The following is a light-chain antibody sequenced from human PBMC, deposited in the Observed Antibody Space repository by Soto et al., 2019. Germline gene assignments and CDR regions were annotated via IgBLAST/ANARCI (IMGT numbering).Light chain of an antibody. CDR3: HQYDTSLL. CDR1: QSVSSSY. J-gene: IGKJ4*01. CDR2: GAS. V-gene: IGKV3-20*01. Sequence: EIVLTQSPGTLSLSPGERATLSCRASQSVSSSYLAWYQQKPGQAPRLLIYGASSRATGIPDRFSGSGSGTDFTLTISRLEPEDFAVYYCHQYDTSLLFGGGTKVEIK.